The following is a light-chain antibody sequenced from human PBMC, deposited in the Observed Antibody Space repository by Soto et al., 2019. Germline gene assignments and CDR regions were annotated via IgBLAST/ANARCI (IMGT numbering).Light chain of an antibody. CDR2: LAS. V-gene: IGKV2-28*01. CDR1: QSLLYSDGNNY. Sequence: DTLLTHSPHSLTVTPGEAASISCRSSQSLLYSDGNNYIDWYLQKPGQSPQLLIYLASTRASGVPDRCSGGGSGLDFTSKISRVEAEDVGFYYALQSTQDVAVGGGTKGDIX. CDR3: LQSTQDVA. J-gene: IGKJ4*01.